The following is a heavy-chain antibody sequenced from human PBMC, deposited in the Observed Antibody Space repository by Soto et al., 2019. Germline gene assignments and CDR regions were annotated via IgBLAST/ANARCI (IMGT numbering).Heavy chain of an antibody. J-gene: IGHJ4*02. V-gene: IGHV3-30*18. Sequence: QVQLVESGGGVVQPGRSLRLSCAASGFTFSSYGMHWVRQAPGKGLEWVAVISYDGSNKYYADSVKGRFTISRDNSKNQRDLQMSRLRAEDTAVYYRANGPVGYWGRGTLVTVSS. CDR2: ISYDGSNK. CDR1: GFTFSSYG. D-gene: IGHD1-26*01. CDR3: ANGPVGY.